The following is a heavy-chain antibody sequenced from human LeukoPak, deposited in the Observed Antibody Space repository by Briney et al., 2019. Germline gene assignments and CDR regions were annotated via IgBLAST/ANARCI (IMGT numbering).Heavy chain of an antibody. Sequence: GGSLRLSCEASGVTFSTYSMNWVRQAPGKGLEWVSSISGSGGSTYYADSVKGRFSISRDNSKNTLDLQMTSLRAEDTALYYCVKGGQNFDFWRFDYWGQGTLVAVSP. CDR2: ISGSGGST. CDR3: VKGGQNFDFWRFDY. D-gene: IGHD3-3*01. CDR1: GVTFSTYS. V-gene: IGHV3-23*01. J-gene: IGHJ4*02.